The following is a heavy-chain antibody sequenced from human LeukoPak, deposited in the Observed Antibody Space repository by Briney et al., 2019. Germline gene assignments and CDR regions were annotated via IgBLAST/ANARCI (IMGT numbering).Heavy chain of an antibody. CDR2: IKQDGSEK. Sequence: GGSLRLSCAASGFTFSNYWMSWVRQAPGKGLEWVANIKQDGSEKYYVDSVKGRFTISRDNAKNSLYLQMNSLRAEDTAMYYCARDFRFLDDYWGQGTLVTVSS. CDR3: ARDFRFLDDY. V-gene: IGHV3-7*01. J-gene: IGHJ4*02. CDR1: GFTFSNYW. D-gene: IGHD3-3*01.